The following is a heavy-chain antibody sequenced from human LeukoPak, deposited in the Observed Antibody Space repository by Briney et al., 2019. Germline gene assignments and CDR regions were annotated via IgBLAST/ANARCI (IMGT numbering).Heavy chain of an antibody. D-gene: IGHD4-23*01. CDR1: GFTFSSYA. J-gene: IGHJ6*03. V-gene: IGHV3-23*01. CDR3: AKLGGNSNFYYYYMDF. CDR2: ISGGSGST. Sequence: GGSLRLSCAASGFTFSSYAMSWVRQAPGKGLEWVSTISGGSGSTFFADSVKGRFTISRDNSKGTLYLQMNSLGAEDTAVYSCAKLGGNSNFYYYYMDFWGKGTTVTVSS.